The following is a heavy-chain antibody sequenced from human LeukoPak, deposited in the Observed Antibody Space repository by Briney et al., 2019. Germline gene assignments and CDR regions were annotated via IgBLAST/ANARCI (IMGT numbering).Heavy chain of an antibody. D-gene: IGHD3-22*01. J-gene: IGHJ4*02. CDR1: GSSFTSYW. Sequence: GGSLKISCQGSGSSFTSYWIGWVRQVSGEGLEWMGIIYPGDSETRYSPSFQGQVTISADKSISTAYLQWSSLKASDTAIYYCARRQSSGLFDYWGQGTLVTVSS. CDR3: ARRQSSGLFDY. V-gene: IGHV5-51*01. CDR2: IYPGDSET.